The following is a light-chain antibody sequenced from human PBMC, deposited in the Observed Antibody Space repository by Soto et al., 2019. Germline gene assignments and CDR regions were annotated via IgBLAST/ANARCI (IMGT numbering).Light chain of an antibody. CDR1: NIGRKS. J-gene: IGLJ1*01. Sequence: SYVLTQPPSVSVAPGQTARITCGGGNIGRKSVHWYQQKPGQAPVLVVYDDSARPSGIPERFSGSNPGKTATLTISRVEAGDEADYYCQVWDSSSDHYVFGTGTKVTVL. CDR2: DDS. CDR3: QVWDSSSDHYV. V-gene: IGLV3-21*02.